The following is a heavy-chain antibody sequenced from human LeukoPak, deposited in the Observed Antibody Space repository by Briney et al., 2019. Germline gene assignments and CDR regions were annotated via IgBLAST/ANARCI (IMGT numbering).Heavy chain of an antibody. CDR2: IYYSGST. D-gene: IGHD2-2*01. Sequence: PSETLSLTCTVSGGSISGSSYYWGWIRQPQGKGLEWIGSIYYSGSTYYNPSLKSRVTISVDTSKNQFSLKLSSVTAADTAVYYCARHLGDVVVVPAAKNWFDPWGQGTLVTVSS. V-gene: IGHV4-39*01. J-gene: IGHJ5*02. CDR1: GGSISGSSYY. CDR3: ARHLGDVVVVPAAKNWFDP.